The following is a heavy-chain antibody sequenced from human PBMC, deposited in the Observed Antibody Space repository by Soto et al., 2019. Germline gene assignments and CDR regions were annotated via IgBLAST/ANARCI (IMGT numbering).Heavy chain of an antibody. CDR2: IKQDGSEK. J-gene: IGHJ6*04. V-gene: IGHV3-7*01. D-gene: IGHD2-15*01. Sequence: GGSLRLSCAASGFTFSSYWMSWVRQAPGKGLEWVANIKQDGSEKYYVDSVKGRFTISRDNAKNSLYLQMNSLRAEDTAVYYCARGGCGGSCYPGVFILDVWGKGTTVTVSS. CDR3: ARGGCGGSCYPGVFILDV. CDR1: GFTFSSYW.